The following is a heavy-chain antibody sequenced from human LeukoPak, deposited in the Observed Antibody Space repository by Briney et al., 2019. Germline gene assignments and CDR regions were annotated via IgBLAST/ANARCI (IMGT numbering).Heavy chain of an antibody. CDR1: GYTFTGYY. Sequence: GASVKVSCKASGYTFTGYYMHWVRQAPGQGLEWMGWINPNSGGTNYAQKFQGRVTMTRDTSISTAYMELSRLRSDDTAVYYRARAGQWELLTCDYWGQGTLVTVSS. CDR2: INPNSGGT. CDR3: ARAGQWELLTCDY. V-gene: IGHV1-2*02. D-gene: IGHD1-26*01. J-gene: IGHJ4*02.